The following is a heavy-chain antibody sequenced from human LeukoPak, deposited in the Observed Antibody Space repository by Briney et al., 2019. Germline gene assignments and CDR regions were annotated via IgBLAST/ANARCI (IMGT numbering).Heavy chain of an antibody. D-gene: IGHD3-10*01. J-gene: IGHJ4*02. CDR3: ARSYDYYGSGSYDV. Sequence: GGSLRLSCAASGFTFSSYEMNWVRQAPGKGLEWVSYISSSGSTMYYADSVKGRFTISRDNAKNSLYLQMNSLRAEDTAVYYCARSYDYYGSGSYDVWGQGTLVTVSS. V-gene: IGHV3-48*03. CDR2: ISSSGSTM. CDR1: GFTFSSYE.